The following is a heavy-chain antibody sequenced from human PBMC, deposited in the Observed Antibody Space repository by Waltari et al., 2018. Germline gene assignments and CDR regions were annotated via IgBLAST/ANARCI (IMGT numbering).Heavy chain of an antibody. CDR1: GGSFGTYA. CDR3: AKRIVGGPFDV. V-gene: IGHV1-69*12. Sequence: QVQLVQSGAEVRKPGSSVKVSCEASGGSFGTYAITWVRQAPGQGLEWVAGTIPVYGRPNYGHKFQGRVNVAADELTRTAYMELSSLRSDDTAIYYCAKRIVGGPFDVWAQGTMVIVSS. CDR2: TIPVYGRP. J-gene: IGHJ3*01. D-gene: IGHD1-26*01.